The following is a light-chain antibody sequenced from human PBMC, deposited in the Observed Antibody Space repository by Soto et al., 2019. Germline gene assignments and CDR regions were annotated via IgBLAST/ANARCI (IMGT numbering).Light chain of an antibody. CDR2: DAS. J-gene: IGKJ4*01. Sequence: EIVLTQSPATLSLSPGEGATLSCRAGQSVSSSVAWYQQKPGQAPRLLIYDASNRATGIPVRFSGSGSGTDFTLTISSLEPEDFAVYYCQQRSDCVTFGGGTKVEL. CDR3: QQRSDCVT. CDR1: QSVSSS. V-gene: IGKV3-11*01.